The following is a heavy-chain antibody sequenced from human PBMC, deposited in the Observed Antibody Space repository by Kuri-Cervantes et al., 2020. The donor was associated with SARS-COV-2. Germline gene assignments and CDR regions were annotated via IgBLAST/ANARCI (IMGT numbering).Heavy chain of an antibody. D-gene: IGHD1-26*01. V-gene: IGHV3-53*01. Sequence: GESLKISCAASGFTVSSNYMSWVRQAPGKGLEWVSVIYSGGSTYSADSVKGRFTFSRDNAKNTLYLQMNSLRAGDTAVYYCARVKTSGSYYGGYDAFDIWGQGTKVTVSS. CDR2: IYSGGST. CDR1: GFTVSSNY. CDR3: ARVKTSGSYYGGYDAFDI. J-gene: IGHJ3*02.